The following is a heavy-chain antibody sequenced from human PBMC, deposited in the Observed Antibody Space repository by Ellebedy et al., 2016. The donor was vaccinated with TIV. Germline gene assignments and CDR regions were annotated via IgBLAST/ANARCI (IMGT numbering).Heavy chain of an antibody. CDR3: ARDMAPGTPGRGDY. J-gene: IGHJ4*02. CDR2: IIPIFGTA. V-gene: IGHV1-69*13. D-gene: IGHD1-1*01. CDR1: GGTFSSYA. Sequence: SVKVSCXASGGTFSSYAISWVRQAPGQGLEWMGGIIPIFGTANYAQKFQGRVTITADESTSTAYMELSSLRSEDTAVYYCARDMAPGTPGRGDYWGQGTLVTVSS.